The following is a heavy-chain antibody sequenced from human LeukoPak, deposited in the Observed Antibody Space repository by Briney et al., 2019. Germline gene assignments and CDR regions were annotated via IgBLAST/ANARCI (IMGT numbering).Heavy chain of an antibody. CDR2: IYYSGST. J-gene: IGHJ3*02. D-gene: IGHD3-22*01. CDR1: GGXISSYY. V-gene: IGHV4-59*01. Sequence: PSETLSLTCTVSGGXISSYYCSWIRQPPGKGLEWIGYIYYSGSTNYNPSLKSRVTISVDTSKNQFSLKLSSVTAADTAVYYCARGATYYDSSGYYYHAFDIWGQGTMVTVSS. CDR3: ARGATYYDSSGYYYHAFDI.